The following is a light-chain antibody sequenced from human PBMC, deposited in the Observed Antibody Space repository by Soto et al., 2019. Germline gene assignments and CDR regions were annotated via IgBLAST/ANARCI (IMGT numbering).Light chain of an antibody. CDR1: QDIGNS. CDR3: QRYGNSPWT. J-gene: IGKJ1*01. Sequence: DLQMTQSPSSLSASVGDRVTITCRASQDIGNSLAWFQQRPGKVPEILIYAASTVPSGAPSRFSGSGSGTDFTLTISSLQPEDVATYYCQRYGNSPWTFGQGTKVEIK. CDR2: AAS. V-gene: IGKV1-27*01.